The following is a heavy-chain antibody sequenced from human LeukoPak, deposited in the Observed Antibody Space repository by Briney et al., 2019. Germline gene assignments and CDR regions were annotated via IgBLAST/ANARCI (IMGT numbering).Heavy chain of an antibody. CDR1: GFTFGDYA. D-gene: IGHD2-15*01. V-gene: IGHV3-49*04. J-gene: IGHJ4*02. Sequence: PGGSLSLSCTASGFTFGDYAMSWVRQAPGKGLEWVSFIRTKGYGGTTEYAASVQGRFTISRDDSKSIAYLQMNSLKTEDTAVYYCTSLHCSGGICAQNNWGQGTLVTVSS. CDR2: IRTKGYGGTT. CDR3: TSLHCSGGICAQNN.